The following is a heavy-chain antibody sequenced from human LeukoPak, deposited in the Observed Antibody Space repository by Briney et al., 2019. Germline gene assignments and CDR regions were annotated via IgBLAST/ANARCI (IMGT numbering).Heavy chain of an antibody. D-gene: IGHD6-19*01. V-gene: IGHV4-4*07. Sequence: AETLSLTCTVSGGSISSYYWSWIRQPAGKGLEWIGRIYTSGSTNYNPSLKSRVTMSVATSKNQFSLKLSSVTAADTAVYYCATDAYSSGSDNSGDYYYYGMGVWGQGTTVTVSS. CDR3: ATDAYSSGSDNSGDYYYYGMGV. J-gene: IGHJ6*02. CDR1: GGSISSYY. CDR2: IYTSGST.